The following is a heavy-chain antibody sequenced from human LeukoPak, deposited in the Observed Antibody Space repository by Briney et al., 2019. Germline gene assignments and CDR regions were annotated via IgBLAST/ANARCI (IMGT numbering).Heavy chain of an antibody. CDR2: IIPIFGTA. D-gene: IGHD6-13*01. CDR3: ARPRQQTTQRPNWFDP. CDR1: GGTFSSYA. V-gene: IGHV1-69*05. Sequence: SVKVSCKASGGTFSSYAISLVRQAPGQGLEWMGGIIPIFGTANYAQKFQGRVTITTDESTSTAYMELSSLRSEDTAVYYCARPRQQTTQRPNWFDPWGQGTLVTVSS. J-gene: IGHJ5*02.